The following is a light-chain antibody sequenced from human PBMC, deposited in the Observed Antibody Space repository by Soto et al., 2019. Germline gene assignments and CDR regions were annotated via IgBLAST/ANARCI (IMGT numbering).Light chain of an antibody. J-gene: IGKJ3*01. CDR2: AAS. Sequence: DIQMTQSPSTLSASVGDRVTITCRASQGISSYLAWYQQKPGKAPKLLIYAASTLQSGVPLRFSGSGSGTSFTLTISSLQPEDFAVYYCQHRFSWPPAFGPGTKVDIK. V-gene: IGKV1-9*01. CDR3: QHRFSWPPA. CDR1: QGISSY.